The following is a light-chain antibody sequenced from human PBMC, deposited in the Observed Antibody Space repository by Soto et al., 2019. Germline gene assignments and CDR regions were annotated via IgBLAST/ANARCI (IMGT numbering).Light chain of an antibody. CDR2: DVS. CDR3: HQSYRTPVT. CDR1: QSINNW. Sequence: DIQMTQSPATLSASIGDRVTITCRASQSINNWLAWYQQKPGKAPKLLIYDVSSLESVVPSRFSGGGSGTDFTLTITGLQPEDSATYYCHQSYRTPVTFGGGTKVDIK. J-gene: IGKJ4*01. V-gene: IGKV1-5*01.